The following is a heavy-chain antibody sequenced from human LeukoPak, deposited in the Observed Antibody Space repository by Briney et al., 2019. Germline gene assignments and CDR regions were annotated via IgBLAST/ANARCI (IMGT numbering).Heavy chain of an antibody. CDR1: GYTFTSYY. J-gene: IGHJ4*02. D-gene: IGHD6-19*01. CDR2: INPNSGGT. CDR3: ARDLGAVAAGDY. V-gene: IGHV1-2*06. Sequence: ASVKVSCKASGYTFTSYYMHWVRQAPGQGLEWMARINPNSGGTNYAQKFQGRVTMTRDTSISTAYMELSRLRSDDTAVYYCARDLGAVAAGDYWGQGTLVTVSS.